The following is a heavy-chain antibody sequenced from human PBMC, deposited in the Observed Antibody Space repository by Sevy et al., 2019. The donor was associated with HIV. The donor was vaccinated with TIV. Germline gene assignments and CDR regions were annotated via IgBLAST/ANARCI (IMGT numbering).Heavy chain of an antibody. Sequence: QSQTLSLTCDISGDSVSSNSVAWNWIRQSPSRGLEWLGRTYFRSKWYIDYALSVRGRIHISTDTSKNQISLQLNSVTPEDTAVYYCARAITIFGLTIMLDPWGQGTLVTVSS. J-gene: IGHJ5*02. V-gene: IGHV6-1*01. CDR1: GDSVSSNSVA. CDR3: ARAITIFGLTIMLDP. CDR2: TYFRSKWYI. D-gene: IGHD3-3*01.